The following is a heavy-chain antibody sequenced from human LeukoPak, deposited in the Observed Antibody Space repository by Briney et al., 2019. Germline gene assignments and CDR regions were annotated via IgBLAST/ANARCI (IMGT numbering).Heavy chain of an antibody. Sequence: GGSLRLSCVASGFTFSSYAMSWVRQAPGKGLEWVSAISGSGGSTYYADSVKGRFTISRDNSKNTLYLQMNSLRAEDTAVYYCAKDQIAAAGTEGSYYYGMDVWGQGTTVTVSS. CDR3: AKDQIAAAGTEGSYYYGMDV. V-gene: IGHV3-23*01. CDR1: GFTFSSYA. CDR2: ISGSGGST. D-gene: IGHD6-13*01. J-gene: IGHJ6*02.